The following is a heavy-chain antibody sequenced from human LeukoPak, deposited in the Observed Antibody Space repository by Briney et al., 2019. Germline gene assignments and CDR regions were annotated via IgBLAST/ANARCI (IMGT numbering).Heavy chain of an antibody. CDR1: GGSISSGDYY. V-gene: IGHV4-30-2*01. CDR3: ATYDYSNFYFDY. J-gene: IGHJ4*02. CDR2: IYHSGST. Sequence: PSETLSLTCTVSGGSISSGDYYWSWIRQPPGKGLEWIGYIYHSGSTYYNPSLKSRVTISVDRSKNQFSLKVSSVTAADTAVYYCATYDYSNFYFDYWGQGTLVSVSS. D-gene: IGHD4-11*01.